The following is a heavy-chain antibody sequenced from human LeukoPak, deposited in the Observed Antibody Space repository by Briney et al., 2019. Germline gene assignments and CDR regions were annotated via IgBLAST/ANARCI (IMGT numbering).Heavy chain of an antibody. Sequence: GGSLRLSCAASGFTFSNYWMSWVRQAPGKGLEWVANIKKDGSEKYYVDSVKGRFTISRDNAKTSLYLQMNSLRAEDTAVYYCARHLSGVTGYTYGRGIDYWGQGTLVTVSS. CDR3: ARHLSGVTGYTYGRGIDY. CDR1: GFTFSNYW. J-gene: IGHJ4*02. D-gene: IGHD5-18*01. V-gene: IGHV3-7*01. CDR2: IKKDGSEK.